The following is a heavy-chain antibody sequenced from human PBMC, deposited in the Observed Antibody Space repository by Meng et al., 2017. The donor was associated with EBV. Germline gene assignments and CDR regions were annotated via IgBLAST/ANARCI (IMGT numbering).Heavy chain of an antibody. V-gene: IGHV2-5*02. Sequence: QIPVKESGPTLVQPTTTLKLACTFSGFSLSTSGGGVGWIRQPPGKALEWLALIYWDDDKRYSPSLKSRLTITKDTSKNQVVLTMTNMDPVDTATYYCAHRRDEYSSSWYGWFDPWGQGTLVTVSS. CDR2: IYWDDDK. J-gene: IGHJ5*02. CDR1: GFSLSTSGGG. CDR3: AHRRDEYSSSWYGWFDP. D-gene: IGHD6-13*01.